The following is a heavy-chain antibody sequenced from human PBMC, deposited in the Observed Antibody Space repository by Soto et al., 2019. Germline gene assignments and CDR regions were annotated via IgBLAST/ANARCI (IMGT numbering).Heavy chain of an antibody. Sequence: PGGSLRLSCSASGFSFTKAWMNWVRQAPGKGLEWVGRIKSKIHGGAADYSAPVKGRFTISRDDSENTVYLQMNSLQTEDTAVYYCATLPYNNNLDFWGQGTVVTVSS. V-gene: IGHV3-15*07. CDR3: ATLPYNNNLDF. J-gene: IGHJ4*02. CDR2: IKSKIHGGAA. CDR1: GFSFTKAW. D-gene: IGHD1-20*01.